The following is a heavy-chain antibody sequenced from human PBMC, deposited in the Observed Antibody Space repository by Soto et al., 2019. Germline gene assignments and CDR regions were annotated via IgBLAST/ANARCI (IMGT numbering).Heavy chain of an antibody. V-gene: IGHV1-2*02. CDR1: GYTFIGHY. Sequence: QVQLVQSGAEVKKPGASVKVSCKASGYTFIGHYIHWVRQAPGQGPEWMGEISPVTGGTKYAQKFQGRVTMTRDTSITTVYMELNNLSPDDTAVYYCGRGRSGELVVFYWGQGTLVSVSS. CDR2: ISPVTGGT. J-gene: IGHJ4*02. CDR3: GRGRSGELVVFY. D-gene: IGHD1-7*01.